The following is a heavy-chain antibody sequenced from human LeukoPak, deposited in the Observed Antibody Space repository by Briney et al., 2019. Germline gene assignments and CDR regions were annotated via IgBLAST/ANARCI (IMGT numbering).Heavy chain of an antibody. V-gene: IGHV3-30*02. Sequence: GGSLRLSCAASGFTFSSYGMHWVRQAPGKGLEWVAFIRYDGSNKCYADSVKGRFTISRDNSKNTLYLQMNSLRAEDTAVYYCARELAFSTTQNYWGQGTLVTVSS. D-gene: IGHD1-1*01. CDR1: GFTFSSYG. CDR2: IRYDGSNK. CDR3: ARELAFSTTQNY. J-gene: IGHJ4*02.